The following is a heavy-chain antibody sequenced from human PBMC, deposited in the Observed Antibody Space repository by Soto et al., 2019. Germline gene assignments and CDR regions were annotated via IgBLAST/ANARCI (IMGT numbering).Heavy chain of an antibody. CDR3: ARGSYYYDSSGYYHY. Sequence: SETLSLTCTVSGGSISSGDYYWSWIRQPPGKGLEWIGYIYYSGSTYYNPSLKSRVTISVDTSKNQFSLKLRSVTAADTAVYYCARGSYYYDSSGYYHYWGKGTLVPCPQ. J-gene: IGHJ4*02. CDR1: GGSISSGDYY. D-gene: IGHD3-22*01. CDR2: IYYSGST. V-gene: IGHV4-30-4*01.